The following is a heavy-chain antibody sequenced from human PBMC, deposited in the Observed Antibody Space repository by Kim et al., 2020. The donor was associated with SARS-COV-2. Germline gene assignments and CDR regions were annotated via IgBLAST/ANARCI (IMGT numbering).Heavy chain of an antibody. CDR2: IYYSGST. V-gene: IGHV4-59*13. Sequence: SETLSLTCTVSGGSISSYYWSWIRQPPGKGLEWIGYIYYSGSTNYNPSLKSRVTISVDTSKNQFSLKLSSVTAADTAVYYCARISGYYSIGYWYFDLWGRGTLVTVSS. CDR3: ARISGYYSIGYWYFDL. CDR1: GGSISSYY. J-gene: IGHJ2*01. D-gene: IGHD3-22*01.